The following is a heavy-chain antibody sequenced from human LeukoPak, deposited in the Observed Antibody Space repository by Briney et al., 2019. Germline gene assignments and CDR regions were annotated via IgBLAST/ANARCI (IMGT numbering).Heavy chain of an antibody. Sequence: GASVKVSCKASGYTFTRYDINWVRQATGQGLEWMGWMNPNSGNTGYAQKFQGRVTMTRNTSISTAYMELSSLRSEATAVYYCAICIRYCTNGVCYTYYFDYWGQGTLVTVSS. D-gene: IGHD2-8*01. CDR2: MNPNSGNT. V-gene: IGHV1-8*01. CDR3: AICIRYCTNGVCYTYYFDY. CDR1: GYTFTRYD. J-gene: IGHJ4*02.